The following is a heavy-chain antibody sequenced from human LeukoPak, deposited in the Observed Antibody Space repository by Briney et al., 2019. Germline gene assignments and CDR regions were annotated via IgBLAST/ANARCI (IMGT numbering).Heavy chain of an antibody. CDR2: INHSGST. CDR1: GGPFSGYY. V-gene: IGHV4-34*01. Sequence: NPSETLSLTCAVYGGPFSGYYWSWIRQPPGKGLEWIGEINHSGSTNYNPSLKSRVTISVDTSKNQFSLKLSSVTAADTAVYYCARAEDWFDPWGQGTLVTVSS. J-gene: IGHJ5*02. CDR3: ARAEDWFDP.